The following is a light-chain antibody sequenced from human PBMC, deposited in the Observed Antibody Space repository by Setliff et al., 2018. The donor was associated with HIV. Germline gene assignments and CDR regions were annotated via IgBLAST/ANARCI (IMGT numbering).Light chain of an antibody. Sequence: QSVLTQPASVSGSPGQSITISCTGTSSDVGASKSVSWYQQHPGKVPKLVIYDDNNRPSGVSYRFSGSKSGNTASLTISGLQAEDGADYYCSSYFVFASGTKVTVL. CDR3: SSYFV. V-gene: IGLV2-14*03. J-gene: IGLJ1*01. CDR2: DDN. CDR1: SSDVGASKS.